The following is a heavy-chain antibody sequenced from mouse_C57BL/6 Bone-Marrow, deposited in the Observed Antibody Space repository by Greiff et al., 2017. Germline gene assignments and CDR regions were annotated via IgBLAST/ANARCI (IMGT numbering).Heavy chain of an antibody. CDR1: GYAFSSSW. V-gene: IGHV1-82*01. CDR3: AYYDSSYEGAVDY. Sequence: QVQLQPSGPELVKPGASVKISCKASGYAFSSSWMNWVKQRPGKGLEWIGRIYPGDGDTNYNGRFKGKATLTADKSSSTAYMQLSSLTSEDSAVYFCAYYDSSYEGAVDYWGQGTTLTVSS. J-gene: IGHJ2*01. CDR2: IYPGDGDT. D-gene: IGHD1-1*01.